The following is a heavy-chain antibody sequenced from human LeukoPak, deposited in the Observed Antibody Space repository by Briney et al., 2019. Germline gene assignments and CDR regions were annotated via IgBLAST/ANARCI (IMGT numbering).Heavy chain of an antibody. J-gene: IGHJ4*02. CDR1: GYTFTSYD. CDR2: MNPNSGNT. D-gene: IGHD3-10*01. Sequence: ASVKVSCKASGYTFTSYDINWARQATGQGLEWMGWMNPNSGNTGYAQKFQGRVTMTRNTSISTAYMELSSLRSEDTAVYYFARGTPGTLRRLFDYWGQGTLVTVSS. V-gene: IGHV1-8*01. CDR3: ARGTPGTLRRLFDY.